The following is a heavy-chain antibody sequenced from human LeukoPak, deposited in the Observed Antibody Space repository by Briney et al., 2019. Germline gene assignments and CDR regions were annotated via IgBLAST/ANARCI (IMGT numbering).Heavy chain of an antibody. CDR1: GGTFSSYA. V-gene: IGHV1-69*05. CDR2: IIPIFGTA. D-gene: IGHD6-6*01. CDR3: AREKAARRSYYFDY. J-gene: IGHJ4*02. Sequence: SAKVSCKASGGTFSSYAISWVRQAPGQGLEWMGGIIPIFGTANYAQKFQGRVTITTDESTSTAYMELSSLRSEDTAVYYCAREKAARRSYYFDYWGQGTLVTVSS.